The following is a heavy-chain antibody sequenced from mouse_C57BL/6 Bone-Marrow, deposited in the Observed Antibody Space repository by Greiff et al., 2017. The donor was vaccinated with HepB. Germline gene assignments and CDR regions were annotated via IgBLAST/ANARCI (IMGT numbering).Heavy chain of an antibody. Sequence: QVHVKQSGTELVKPGASVKLSCKASGYTFTSYWMHWVKQRPGQGLEWIGNINPSNGGTNYNEKFKSKATLTVDKSSSTAYMQLSSLTSEDSAVYYCARWPANYYGSSYWYFDVWGTGTTVTVSS. J-gene: IGHJ1*03. CDR1: GYTFTSYW. CDR3: ARWPANYYGSSYWYFDV. CDR2: INPSNGGT. V-gene: IGHV1-53*01. D-gene: IGHD1-1*01.